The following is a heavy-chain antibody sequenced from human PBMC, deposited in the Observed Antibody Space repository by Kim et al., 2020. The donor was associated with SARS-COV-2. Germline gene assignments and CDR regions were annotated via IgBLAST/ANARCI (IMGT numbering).Heavy chain of an antibody. CDR1: GGSFSGYY. Sequence: SETLSLTCAVYGGSFSGYYWSWIRQPPGKGLEWIGEINHSGSTNYNPSLKSRVTISVDTSKNQFSLKLSSVTAADTAVYYCASSRLGELCRYWGQGTLVTVSS. V-gene: IGHV4-34*01. D-gene: IGHD3-16*01. J-gene: IGHJ4*02. CDR3: ASSRLGELCRY. CDR2: INHSGST.